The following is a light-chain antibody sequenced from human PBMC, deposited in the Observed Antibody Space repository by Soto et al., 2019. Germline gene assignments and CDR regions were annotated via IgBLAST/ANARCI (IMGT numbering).Light chain of an antibody. Sequence: IVMTQSPGTMSASPGERATLACRASQSVSTNLAWYQQRPGQAPRLLIYGVSARATGIPARFSGSGSGTEFTLTITGLQSEDSAIYYCQQHYKWPPKTVGNGTKVDIK. J-gene: IGKJ1*01. CDR1: QSVSTN. V-gene: IGKV3-15*01. CDR2: GVS. CDR3: QQHYKWPPKT.